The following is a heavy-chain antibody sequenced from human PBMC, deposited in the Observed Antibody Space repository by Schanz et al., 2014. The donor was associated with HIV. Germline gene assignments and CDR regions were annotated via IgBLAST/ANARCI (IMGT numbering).Heavy chain of an antibody. CDR2: IWYDGSNK. D-gene: IGHD3-3*01. CDR1: GFTFSSYG. V-gene: IGHV3-33*01. Sequence: VQLVESGGGLVQPGGSLRLSCAASGFTFSSYGMHWVRQAPGKGLEWVAVIWYDGSNKYYADSVKGRFTISRDNSKNTLYLQMNGLRAEDTAVYYCARDWRPNYDFWSGSIGVIGMDVWGQGTTVTVSS. J-gene: IGHJ6*02. CDR3: ARDWRPNYDFWSGSIGVIGMDV.